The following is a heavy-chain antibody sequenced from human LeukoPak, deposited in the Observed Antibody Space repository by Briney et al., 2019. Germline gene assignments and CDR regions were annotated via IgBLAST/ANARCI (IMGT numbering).Heavy chain of an antibody. D-gene: IGHD5-18*01. CDR2: INWNGGSP. CDR3: ERDNTARYFDY. CDR1: GFTFDDYG. J-gene: IGHJ4*02. Sequence: GGSLRFSCAASGFTFDDYGMSWVRQAPGKGLEWGAGINWNGGSPGYADSVKGRFTISRHNDKPSLYLQMNSLRAEDTALYYCERDNTARYFDYWGQGTLVTVSS. V-gene: IGHV3-20*04.